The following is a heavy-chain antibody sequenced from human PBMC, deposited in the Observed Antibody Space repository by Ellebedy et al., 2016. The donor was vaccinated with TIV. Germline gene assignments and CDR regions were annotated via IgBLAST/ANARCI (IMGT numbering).Heavy chain of an antibody. CDR3: ARDTGRIAAAGLDL. J-gene: IGHJ5*02. CDR1: GYPFSDYY. Sequence: AASVKVSCKASGYPFSDYYIEWVRQAPGQGLEWMGIISHSGVTPTYAPRLQGRVTMTSDPSTNTVYMELTSLRSEDTAIYYCARDTGRIAAAGLDLWGQGTLVTVSS. V-gene: IGHV1-46*04. D-gene: IGHD6-25*01. CDR2: ISHSGVTP.